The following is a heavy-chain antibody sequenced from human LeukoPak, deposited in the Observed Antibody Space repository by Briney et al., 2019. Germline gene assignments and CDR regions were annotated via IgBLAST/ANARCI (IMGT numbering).Heavy chain of an antibody. Sequence: ASVKVSCKASGYTFTGYYLHWVRQAPGQGLEWMGWIDPNSGGTSYAQKFQGRVTMTRDTSISTAYMELSSLRSDDTAVYYCARHLNLDYWGQGTLVTVSS. CDR2: IDPNSGGT. CDR3: ARHLNLDY. V-gene: IGHV1-2*02. J-gene: IGHJ4*02. CDR1: GYTFTGYY.